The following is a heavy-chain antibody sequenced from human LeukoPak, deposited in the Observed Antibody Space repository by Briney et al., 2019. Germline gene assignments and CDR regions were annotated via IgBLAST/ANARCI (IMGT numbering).Heavy chain of an antibody. D-gene: IGHD3-9*01. Sequence: GGSLRLSCAASGFTFDDYAMHWVRQAPGKGLEWVSGISWNSGSIGYADSVKGRFTISRDNAKNSLYLQMNSLRAEDTALYYCAKDKDDILTTMDYWGQGTLVTVSS. CDR1: GFTFDDYA. CDR2: ISWNSGSI. CDR3: AKDKDDILTTMDY. J-gene: IGHJ4*02. V-gene: IGHV3-9*01.